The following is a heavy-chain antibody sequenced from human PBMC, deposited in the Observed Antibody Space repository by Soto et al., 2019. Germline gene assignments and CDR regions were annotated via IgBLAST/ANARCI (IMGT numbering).Heavy chain of an antibody. CDR2: IYIAGTT. J-gene: IGHJ4*02. V-gene: IGHV3-53*02. Sequence: EVQLVGTGGDLIQRGGSLRLSCAASGFTVGSNYMSWVRQAPGKGLEWVSVIYIAGTTDYADSARGRFTISRDISKNMVYLQMNSLRDEDTALYYCARGDGYNFWGHWGQGTLVTVSS. D-gene: IGHD5-12*01. CDR1: GFTVGSNY. CDR3: ARGDGYNFWGH.